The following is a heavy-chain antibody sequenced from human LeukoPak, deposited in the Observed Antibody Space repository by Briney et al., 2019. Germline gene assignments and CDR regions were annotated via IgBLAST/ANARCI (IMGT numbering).Heavy chain of an antibody. Sequence: ASVKVSCKTSGYPFTDYYIHWVRQAPGQGLEWMGWINPNSGSTNYAQKFQGRVTVTRDTSITTAYMDLSSLRSDDTAVYFCARDPMGSGRFQVRAFDIWGQGTMVTVSS. V-gene: IGHV1-2*02. D-gene: IGHD1-26*01. CDR2: INPNSGST. CDR1: GYPFTDYY. J-gene: IGHJ3*02. CDR3: ARDPMGSGRFQVRAFDI.